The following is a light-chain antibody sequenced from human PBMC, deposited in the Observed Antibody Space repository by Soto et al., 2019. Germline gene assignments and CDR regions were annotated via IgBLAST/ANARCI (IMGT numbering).Light chain of an antibody. V-gene: IGKV3-20*01. CDR1: QRVSRST. Sequence: EIVLTRSPGTLSLSPGERATLSCRASQRVSRSTLAWYQRRPGQAPRLXMYGASIRDTGIPDRFSCSGSGTEFTLTISRLEPEDFEVYYCQHYSSSTFTFGPGTKVDIK. CDR3: QHYSSSTFT. J-gene: IGKJ3*01. CDR2: GAS.